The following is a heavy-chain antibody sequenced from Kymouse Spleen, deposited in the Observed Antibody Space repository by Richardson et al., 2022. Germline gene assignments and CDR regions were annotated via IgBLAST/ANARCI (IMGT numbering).Heavy chain of an antibody. J-gene: IGHJ3*02. D-gene: IGHD1-7*01. CDR3: ARAGLELRAFDI. CDR1: GFTFSSYG. Sequence: QVQLVESGGGVVQPGRSLRLSCAASGFTFSSYGMHWVRQAPGKGLEWVAVIWYDGSNKYYADSVKGRFTISRDNSKNTLYLQMNSLRAEDTAVYYCARAGLELRAFDIWGQGTMVTVSS. V-gene: IGHV3-33*01. CDR2: IWYDGSNK.